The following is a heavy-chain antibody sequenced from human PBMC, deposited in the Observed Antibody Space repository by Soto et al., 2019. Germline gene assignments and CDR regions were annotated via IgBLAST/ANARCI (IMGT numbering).Heavy chain of an antibody. Sequence: GGSLRHSCAASGFTFDDYAMHWVRQAPGKGLEWVSGISWNSGSIGYADSVKGRFNISRDHAKNSLYLQMNSLRAEDTALYYCAKLPFHYGDYRKGTDPFAVWGQGTIVTVSS. V-gene: IGHV3-9*01. CDR2: ISWNSGSI. D-gene: IGHD4-17*01. J-gene: IGHJ3*01. CDR1: GFTFDDYA. CDR3: AKLPFHYGDYRKGTDPFAV.